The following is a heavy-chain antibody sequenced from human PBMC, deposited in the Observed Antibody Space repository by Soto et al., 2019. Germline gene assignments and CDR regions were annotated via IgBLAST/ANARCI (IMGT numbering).Heavy chain of an antibody. Sequence: VGSLRLSCAASGFTFSSYAMTWVRQAPGKGLEWVSGVSGTGGSAYYADSVKGRFIISRDKSTNTLYLHMNSLRAEDTAVYYCARGSAYSDYDLEYWGQGALVTVSS. CDR3: ARGSAYSDYDLEY. D-gene: IGHD4-17*01. CDR1: GFTFSSYA. J-gene: IGHJ4*02. CDR2: VSGTGGSA. V-gene: IGHV3-23*01.